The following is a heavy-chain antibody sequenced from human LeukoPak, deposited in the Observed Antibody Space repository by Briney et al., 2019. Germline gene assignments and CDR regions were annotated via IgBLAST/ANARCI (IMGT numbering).Heavy chain of an antibody. V-gene: IGHV4-61*01. CDR2: IYYSGST. J-gene: IGHJ6*02. Sequence: SETLSLTCTVSGGSVSSGSYYWSWIRQPPGKGLEWIGYIYYSGSTNYNPSLKSRVTISVDTSKNQFSLKLSSVTAADTAVYYCVRDQHGMDVWGQGTTVIVSS. CDR1: GGSVSSGSYY. CDR3: VRDQHGMDV.